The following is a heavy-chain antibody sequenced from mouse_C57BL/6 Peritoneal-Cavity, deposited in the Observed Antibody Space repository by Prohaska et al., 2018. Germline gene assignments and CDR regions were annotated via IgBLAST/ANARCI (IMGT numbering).Heavy chain of an antibody. CDR1: GYTFTDYY. CDR2: INPYNGGT. D-gene: IGHD1-1*01. Sequence: EVQLQQSGPVLVKPGASVKMYCKASGYTFTDYYMNWVKQSHGKSLEWIGVINPYNGGTSYNQKFKGKATLTVDKSSSTAYMELNSLTSEDSAVYYCASYYGSSHFDYWGQGTTLTVSS. J-gene: IGHJ2*01. CDR3: ASYYGSSHFDY. V-gene: IGHV1-19*01.